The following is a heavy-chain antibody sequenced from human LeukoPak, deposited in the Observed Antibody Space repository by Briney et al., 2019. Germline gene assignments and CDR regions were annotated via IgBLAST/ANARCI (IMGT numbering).Heavy chain of an antibody. J-gene: IGHJ6*02. CDR2: IRYDGSNK. D-gene: IGHD7-27*01. CDR3: AKASQTGDPYYYGMDV. CDR1: GFTFSSYG. Sequence: GGSLRLSCAASGFTFSSYGMHWVRQAPGKGLGWVAFIRYDGSNKYYADSVKGRFTISRDNSKNTLYLQMNSLRAEDTAVYYCAKASQTGDPYYYGMDVWGQGTTVTVSS. V-gene: IGHV3-30*02.